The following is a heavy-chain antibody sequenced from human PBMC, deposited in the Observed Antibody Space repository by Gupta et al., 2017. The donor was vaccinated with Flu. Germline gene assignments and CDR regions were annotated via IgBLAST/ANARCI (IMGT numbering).Heavy chain of an antibody. J-gene: IGHJ4*02. CDR2: IYYNGNT. Sequence: SNSFYWGWVRQPPGKGLEWIGSIYYNGNTYNNPSLKSRATTSIDTSKNQSFLKVTSLTAADTAVYYCARLPIQFWFNFDYWGPGILVTVS. D-gene: IGHD3-3*01. V-gene: IGHV4-39*01. CDR3: ARLPIQFWFNFDY. CDR1: SNSFY.